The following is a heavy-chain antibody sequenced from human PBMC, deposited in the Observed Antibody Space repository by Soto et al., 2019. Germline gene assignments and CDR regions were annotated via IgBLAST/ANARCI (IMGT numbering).Heavy chain of an antibody. D-gene: IGHD6-6*01. CDR3: ARTAHRSSGYSSSSRNWYFDL. V-gene: IGHV5-51*01. CDR1: GYSFTSYW. CDR2: IYPGDSDT. Sequence: GESLKISCKGSGYSFTSYWIGWVRQMPGKGLEWMGIIYPGDSDTRYSPSFQGQVTISADKSISTAYLQWSSLKASDTAMYYCARTAHRSSGYSSSSRNWYFDLWGRGTLVTVSS. J-gene: IGHJ2*01.